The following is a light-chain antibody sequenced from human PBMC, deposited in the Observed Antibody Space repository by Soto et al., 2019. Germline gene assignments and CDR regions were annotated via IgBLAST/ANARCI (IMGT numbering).Light chain of an antibody. CDR3: QQRSKWPVT. J-gene: IGKJ3*01. CDR1: QNVGSN. Sequence: EIVLTQSPDTLSLSPGERAIFSCRASQNVGSNLAWYQHKPGQAPRLLIYDASKRATGIPARFSGSGSGTDFTLTISSLEPEDFAVYFCQQRSKWPVTFGPGTTVDIK. V-gene: IGKV3-11*01. CDR2: DAS.